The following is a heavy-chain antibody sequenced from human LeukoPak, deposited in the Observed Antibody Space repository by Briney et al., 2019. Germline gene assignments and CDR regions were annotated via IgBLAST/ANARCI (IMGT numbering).Heavy chain of an antibody. CDR1: GYSFTSYG. CDR3: ARDPRHYFDY. Sequence: GASVTVPCKASGYSFTSYGIGWVRQAPGQGLEWMGWLSVYNGHTSYAQKFQGVFTMTTDTSTGTAYMELRSLRSDDTAVYYCARDPRHYFDYWGQGTLVTVSS. J-gene: IGHJ4*02. V-gene: IGHV1-18*01. CDR2: LSVYNGHT.